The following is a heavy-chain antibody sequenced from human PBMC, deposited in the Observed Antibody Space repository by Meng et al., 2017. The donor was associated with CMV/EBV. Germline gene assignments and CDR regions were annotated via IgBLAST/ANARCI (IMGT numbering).Heavy chain of an antibody. CDR1: GFTCSNAW. CDR2: IKSKTDGGTT. V-gene: IGHV3-15*01. J-gene: IGHJ4*02. D-gene: IGHD3-3*02. CDR3: TTDQPFWSGYTYYFDY. Sequence: GESLKISCAASGFTCSNAWMSWVRQAPGKGLEWVGRIKSKTDGGTTDYAAPVKGRFTISRDDSKNTLYLQMNSLKTEDTAVYYCTTDQPFWSGYTYYFDYWGQGTLVTVSS.